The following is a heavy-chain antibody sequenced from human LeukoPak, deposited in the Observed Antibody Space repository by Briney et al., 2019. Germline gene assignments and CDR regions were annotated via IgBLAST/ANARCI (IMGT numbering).Heavy chain of an antibody. J-gene: IGHJ4*02. V-gene: IGHV1-69*04. CDR2: IIPILGIA. Sequence: SVKVSCKASGGTFSSYAISWVRQAPGQGLEWMGRIIPILGIANYAQKFQGRVTITADKSTSTAYMELSSLRSEDTAVYYRAETGPYSSSSYFDYWGQGTLVTVSS. CDR1: GGTFSSYA. CDR3: AETGPYSSSSYFDY. D-gene: IGHD6-6*01.